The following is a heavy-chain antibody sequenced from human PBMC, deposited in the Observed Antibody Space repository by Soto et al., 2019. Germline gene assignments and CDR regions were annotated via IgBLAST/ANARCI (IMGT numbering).Heavy chain of an antibody. CDR3: ARGGGVGWNDIGGMYV. V-gene: IGHV6-1*01. CDR1: GDSVSSNSAA. CDR2: TYYRSKWYN. Sequence: SQTLSLTCAISGDSVSSNSAAWNWIRQSPSRGLEWLGRTYYRSKWYNDYAVSVKSRITINPDTSKNQFSLQLYSVTPEDTAVYYCARGGGVGWNDIGGMYVWGQGTTVTVS. D-gene: IGHD1-1*01. J-gene: IGHJ6*02.